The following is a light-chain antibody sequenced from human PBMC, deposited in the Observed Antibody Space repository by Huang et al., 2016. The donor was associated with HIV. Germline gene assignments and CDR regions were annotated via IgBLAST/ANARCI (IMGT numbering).Light chain of an antibody. J-gene: IGKJ2*01. CDR3: QQYYSPPYT. V-gene: IGKV4-1*01. Sequence: DIEMTQSPDSLTVSLGARAIINCKSSQAVLKNSNKKNYLAWYQQRPGQPPMVLIYWASSRESGVPDRFSGSGSGTDFNLTISSLQPEDLAVYYCQQYYSPPYTFGQGTRLEI. CDR1: QAVLKNSNKKNY. CDR2: WAS.